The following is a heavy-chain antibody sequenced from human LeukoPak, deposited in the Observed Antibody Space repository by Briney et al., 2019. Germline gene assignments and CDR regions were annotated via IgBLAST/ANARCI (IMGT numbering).Heavy chain of an antibody. CDR1: GGSFSGYY. V-gene: IGHV4-34*01. CDR3: ARNGVYCSSTSCPPPNWFDP. D-gene: IGHD2-2*01. CDR2: INHSGST. Sequence: SETLSLTCAVYGGSFSGYYWSWIRQPPGKGLEWIGEINHSGSTNYNPSLKSRVTISVDTSKNQFSLKLSSVTAADTAVYYCARNGVYCSSTSCPPPNWFDPWGQGTLVTVSS. J-gene: IGHJ5*02.